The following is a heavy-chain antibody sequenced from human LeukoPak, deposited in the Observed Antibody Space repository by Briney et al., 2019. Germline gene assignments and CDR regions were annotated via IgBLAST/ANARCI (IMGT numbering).Heavy chain of an antibody. J-gene: IGHJ3*02. CDR1: GYTFTAYF. CDR3: ARGRSSGTSYAAFNI. D-gene: IGHD3-22*01. V-gene: IGHV1-2*02. CDR2: INPNSGDT. Sequence: ASVKVSCKASGYTFTAYFMHWVRQAPGQGLEWMGWINPNSGDTGYAQKFQGRVTMTRDTSVSTANMELSSLTSDDTALYYCARGRSSGTSYAAFNIWGQGTMVTVSS.